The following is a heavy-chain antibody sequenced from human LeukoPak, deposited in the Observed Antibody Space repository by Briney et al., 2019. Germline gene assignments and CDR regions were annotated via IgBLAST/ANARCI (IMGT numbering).Heavy chain of an antibody. CDR3: AKDKMSKWELLLSDYYYYYMDV. Sequence: GGSLRLSCAASGFTFSSYGMHWVRQAPGKGLEWVAFIRYDGSNKYYADSVKGRFTISRDNSKNTLYLQMNSLGAEDTAVYYCAKDKMSKWELLLSDYYYYYMDVWGKGTPVTVSS. CDR1: GFTFSSYG. CDR2: IRYDGSNK. V-gene: IGHV3-30*02. J-gene: IGHJ6*03. D-gene: IGHD1-26*01.